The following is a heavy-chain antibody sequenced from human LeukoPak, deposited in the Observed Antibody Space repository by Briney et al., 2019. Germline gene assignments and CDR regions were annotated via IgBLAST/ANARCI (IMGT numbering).Heavy chain of an antibody. D-gene: IGHD3-16*01. V-gene: IGHV4-31*03. CDR1: GETVSSGAYY. CDR3: ARDHYYDGRGRFDP. J-gene: IGHJ5*02. Sequence: SQTLSLTCSVSGETVSSGAYYWSWIRQHPGKGLEWIGNIYYSGSTYYNPSLQSRVTISVDTSKNQFSLRLSSVTAADTALYYCARDHYYDGRGRFDPWGQGTLVTVSS. CDR2: IYYSGST.